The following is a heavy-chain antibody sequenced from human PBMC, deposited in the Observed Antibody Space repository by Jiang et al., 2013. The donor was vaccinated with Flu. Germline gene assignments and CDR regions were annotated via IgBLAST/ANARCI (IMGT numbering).Heavy chain of an antibody. Sequence: KPTQTLTLICTFSGFSLNSSGEGVGWIRQPPGEALQWLALIYWNGGERYNPSLESRLTITKDTSKNQVVLTMTNMDPVDTATYYCAHRRLDFWSALYFDYWGQGTLVTGLL. D-gene: IGHD3-3*01. CDR1: GFSLNSSGEG. CDR2: IYWNGGE. CDR3: AHRRLDFWSALYFDY. J-gene: IGHJ4*02. V-gene: IGHV2-5*01.